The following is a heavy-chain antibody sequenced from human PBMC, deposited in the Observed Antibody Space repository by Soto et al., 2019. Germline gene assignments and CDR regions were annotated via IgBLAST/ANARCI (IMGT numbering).Heavy chain of an antibody. CDR1: GHSFTDYW. CDR3: AILRLMAGKKGGGYYGMDV. V-gene: IGHV5-10-1*01. D-gene: IGHD3-10*01. J-gene: IGHJ6*02. Sequence: EVQLVQSGAEVKKPGESLRISCKASGHSFTDYWISWVRQMPGKGLEWMARIDPSDSYTNYSPSFQGHVTISADKSLNVAFLQGSSVKAPDSGMYYWAILRLMAGKKGGGYYGMDVWGQGTTVTVSS. CDR2: IDPSDSYT.